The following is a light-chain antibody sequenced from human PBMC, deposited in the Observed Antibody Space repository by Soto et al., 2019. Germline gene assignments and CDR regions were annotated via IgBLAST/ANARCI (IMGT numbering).Light chain of an antibody. CDR2: GNS. CDR1: SSNIGAGYD. CDR3: QSYDSSLSGWEL. Sequence: QSVLTQPPSVSGAPGQRVTISCTGSSSNIGAGYDVHWYQQLPGTAPKLLIYGNSNRPSGVPDRFSGSKSGTSASLAITGLQAEDEADYYCQSYDSSLSGWELFGTGTKVTVL. J-gene: IGLJ1*01. V-gene: IGLV1-40*01.